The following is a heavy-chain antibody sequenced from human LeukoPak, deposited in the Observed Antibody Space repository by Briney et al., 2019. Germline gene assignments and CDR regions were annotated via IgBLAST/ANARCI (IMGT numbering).Heavy chain of an antibody. CDR2: YDPEEGVT. D-gene: IGHD3-22*01. J-gene: IGHJ4*02. Sequence: ASVKVSCKVSDHTLNQGAIHWVRQAPGKGPEWMGGYDPEEGVTIYAEKFQDRVTMIEDTSTETAYMELSSLRYADTAVYFCVTMKQDRYDSRGPFDSWGQGSLVTVSS. CDR1: DHTLNQGA. V-gene: IGHV1-24*01. CDR3: VTMKQDRYDSRGPFDS.